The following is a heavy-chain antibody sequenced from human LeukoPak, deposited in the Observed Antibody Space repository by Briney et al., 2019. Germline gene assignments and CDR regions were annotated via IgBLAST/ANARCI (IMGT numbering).Heavy chain of an antibody. Sequence: ASVKVSCKASEYTFTGYYIHWVRQAPGQGLEWMGWIDPNTGDSNYVQKFQGRVTMTRDTSISTAYMELSRLRSDDTAVYYCARDHCTNGVCYSDYYYMDVWGKGTTVTVSS. CDR2: IDPNTGDS. V-gene: IGHV1-2*02. CDR1: EYTFTGYY. CDR3: ARDHCTNGVCYSDYYYMDV. J-gene: IGHJ6*03. D-gene: IGHD2-8*01.